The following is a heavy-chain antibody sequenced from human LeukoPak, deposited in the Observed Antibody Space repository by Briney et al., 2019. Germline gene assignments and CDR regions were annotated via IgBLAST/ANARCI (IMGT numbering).Heavy chain of an antibody. V-gene: IGHV4-4*02. CDR3: ARAGDPTIRHFWSGDDAFDI. Sequence: SETLSLTCAVSGGSISSSNWWSSVRQPPRKGLEWIGEIYHSGSTNYNPSLKSRVTITVDKSKNQFSLKLSSVTAADTAVYYCARAGDPTIRHFWSGDDAFDIWGQGTMVTVSS. CDR2: IYHSGST. D-gene: IGHD3-3*02. J-gene: IGHJ3*02. CDR1: GGSISSSNW.